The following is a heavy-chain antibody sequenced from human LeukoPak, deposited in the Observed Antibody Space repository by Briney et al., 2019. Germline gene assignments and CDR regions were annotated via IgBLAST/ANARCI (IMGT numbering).Heavy chain of an antibody. CDR3: ARHARPTGSSWGQFNFDY. CDR1: GYTLTELS. D-gene: IGHD6-13*01. Sequence: GASVTVSCKVSGYTLTELSMHWVRQAPGKGLEWMGWINTYNGNTNYVQRLQGRVTMTTDTSTSTAYMELRSLRSDDTAVYYCARHARPTGSSWGQFNFDYWGQGTLVTVSS. V-gene: IGHV1-18*01. J-gene: IGHJ4*02. CDR2: INTYNGNT.